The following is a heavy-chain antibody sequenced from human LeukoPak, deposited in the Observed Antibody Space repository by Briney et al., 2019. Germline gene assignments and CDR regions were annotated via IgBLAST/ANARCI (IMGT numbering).Heavy chain of an antibody. J-gene: IGHJ5*02. D-gene: IGHD3-22*01. Sequence: ASVKVSCKASGYTFTSYGISWVRQAPGQGLEWMGWINPNSGGTNYAQKFQGRVTMTRDTSISTAYMELSRLRSDDTAVYYCARPTGRYYDSSGYYGSWGQGTLVTVSS. CDR1: GYTFTSYG. CDR2: INPNSGGT. CDR3: ARPTGRYYDSSGYYGS. V-gene: IGHV1-2*02.